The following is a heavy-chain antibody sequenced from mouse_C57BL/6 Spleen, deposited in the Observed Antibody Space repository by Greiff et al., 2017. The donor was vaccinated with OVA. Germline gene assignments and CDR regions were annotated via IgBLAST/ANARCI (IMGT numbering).Heavy chain of an antibody. CDR3: ARETYYSNYVEAMDY. D-gene: IGHD2-5*01. CDR1: GFTFSDYG. V-gene: IGHV5-17*01. Sequence: EVKLMESGGGLVKPGGSLKLSCAASGFTFSDYGMHWVRQAPEKGLEWVAYISSGSSTIYYADTVKGRFTISRDNAKNTLFLQMTSLRSEDTAMYYCARETYYSNYVEAMDYWGQGTSVTVSS. J-gene: IGHJ4*01. CDR2: ISSGSSTI.